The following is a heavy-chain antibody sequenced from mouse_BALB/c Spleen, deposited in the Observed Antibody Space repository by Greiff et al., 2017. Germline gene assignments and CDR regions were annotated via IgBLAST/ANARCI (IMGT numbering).Heavy chain of an antibody. Sequence: QVQLQQSGAELVRPGTSVKVSCKASGYAFTNYLIEWVKQRPGQGLEWIGVINPGSGGTNYNEKFKGKATLTADKSSSTAYMQLSSLTSDDSAVYFCARTGDYEYYAMDYWGQGTSVTVSS. V-gene: IGHV1-54*01. CDR2: INPGSGGT. D-gene: IGHD2-4*01. CDR3: ARTGDYEYYAMDY. J-gene: IGHJ4*01. CDR1: GYAFTNYL.